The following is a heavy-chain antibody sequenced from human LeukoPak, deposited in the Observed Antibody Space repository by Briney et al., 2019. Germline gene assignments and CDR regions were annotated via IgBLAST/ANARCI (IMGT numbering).Heavy chain of an antibody. V-gene: IGHV1-2*06. D-gene: IGHD3-10*01. CDR3: ARGPSGSDY. CDR2: INPSSGGT. J-gene: IGHJ4*02. CDR1: GYTFTSYA. Sequence: ASVKVSCKASGYTFTSYAMHWVRQAPGQGLEWMGRINPSSGGTNYAQKFQGRVTMTRDTSINTAYLDLSNLRSDDTAVYYCARGPSGSDYWGQGTLVIVSS.